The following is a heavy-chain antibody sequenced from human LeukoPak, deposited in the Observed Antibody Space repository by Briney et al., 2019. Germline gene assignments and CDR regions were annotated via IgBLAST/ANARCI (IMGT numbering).Heavy chain of an antibody. D-gene: IGHD3-3*01. Sequence: PGGSLRLSCATSGFTFSGYAMSWVRQAPGKVQEWDSTFTGAGGATYYADSVKGRLAISGDNSKNTLYLQKHSLRGEDTALYYCARRFTYSNNGYSFDSWGQGTLVTVSS. CDR2: FTGAGGAT. CDR1: GFTFSGYA. V-gene: IGHV3-23*01. CDR3: ARRFTYSNNGYSFDS. J-gene: IGHJ4*02.